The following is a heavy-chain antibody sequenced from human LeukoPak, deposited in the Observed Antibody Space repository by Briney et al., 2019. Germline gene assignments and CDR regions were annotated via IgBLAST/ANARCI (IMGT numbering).Heavy chain of an antibody. V-gene: IGHV4-59*12. D-gene: IGHD4-11*01. Sequence: SETLSLTCTVSGGSISGSYWSWIRQSPGKGLDWIGYIYYRGSADYNPSLKSRVTMSADTSKNQFSLKLSSVTAADTAVYYCARGPYRNSFDYWGQGTLVTVST. J-gene: IGHJ4*02. CDR2: IYYRGSA. CDR3: ARGPYRNSFDY. CDR1: GGSISGSY.